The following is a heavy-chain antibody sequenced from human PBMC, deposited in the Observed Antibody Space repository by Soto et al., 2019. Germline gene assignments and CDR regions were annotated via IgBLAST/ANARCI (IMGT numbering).Heavy chain of an antibody. J-gene: IGHJ4*02. V-gene: IGHV4-30-2*01. Sequence: ASETLSLTCSVSGASVDSGAHYWSWLRQHPGKGLEWIGYIYHSGSTYYNPSLKSRVTISVDRSKNQFSLKLSSVTAADTAVYYCARGAPVVNDYWGQGTLVTVSS. D-gene: IGHD3-22*01. CDR1: GASVDSGAHY. CDR3: ARGAPVVNDY. CDR2: IYHSGST.